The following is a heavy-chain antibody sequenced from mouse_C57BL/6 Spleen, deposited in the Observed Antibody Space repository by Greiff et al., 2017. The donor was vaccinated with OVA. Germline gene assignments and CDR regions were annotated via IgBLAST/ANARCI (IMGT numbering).Heavy chain of an antibody. CDR3: ARDGNYGYYYAMDY. CDR2: ISSGSSTI. J-gene: IGHJ4*01. CDR1: GFTFSDYG. Sequence: DVHLVESGGGLVKPGGSLKLSCAASGFTFSDYGMHWVRQAPEKGLEWVAYISSGSSTIYYADTVKGRFTISRDNAKNTLFLQMTSLRSEDTAMYYCARDGNYGYYYAMDYWGQGTSVTVSS. V-gene: IGHV5-17*01. D-gene: IGHD2-1*01.